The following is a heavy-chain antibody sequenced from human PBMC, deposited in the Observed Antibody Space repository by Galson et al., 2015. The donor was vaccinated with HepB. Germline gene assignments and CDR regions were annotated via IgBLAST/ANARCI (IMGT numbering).Heavy chain of an antibody. CDR2: ISSSGSTI. CDR1: GFTFSSYE. CDR3: ARGDYYGSGSYFWNYYGMDV. Sequence: SLRLSCAASGFTFSSYEMNWVRQAPGKGLEWVSYISSSGSTIYYADSVKGRSTISRDNAKNSLYLQMNSLRAEDTAVYYCARGDYYGSGSYFWNYYGMDVWGQGTTVTVSS. V-gene: IGHV3-48*03. D-gene: IGHD3-10*01. J-gene: IGHJ6*02.